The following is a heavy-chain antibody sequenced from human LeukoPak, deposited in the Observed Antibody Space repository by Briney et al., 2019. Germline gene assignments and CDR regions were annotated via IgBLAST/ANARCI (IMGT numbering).Heavy chain of an antibody. CDR1: EFTFSSYT. CDR3: ARDGGATSVYRY. V-gene: IGHV3-21*01. D-gene: IGHD1-26*01. J-gene: IGHJ4*02. Sequence: SGGSLRLSCAASEFTFSSYTMNWVRQAPGKGVEWVSSISSSSSYIYYADSVKGRFTISRDNAKNSLYLQMNSLRAEDTAVYYCARDGGATSVYRYWGQGTLVTVSS. CDR2: ISSSSSYI.